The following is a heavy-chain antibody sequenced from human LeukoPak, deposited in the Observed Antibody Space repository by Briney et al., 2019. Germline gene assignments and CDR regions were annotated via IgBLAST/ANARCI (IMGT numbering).Heavy chain of an antibody. Sequence: SVKLSCKASGYTFTSCDINWDRQANGQGHGRVGWMNLNSGNTGYTQKFQGRVTMTRNNSISTAYMELSSLRSEDTAVYYCAREAANCSSTSCYAKYYYYMDVWGKGTTVTVSS. CDR3: AREAANCSSTSCYAKYYYYMDV. D-gene: IGHD2-2*01. V-gene: IGHV1-8*01. CDR1: GYTFTSCD. CDR2: MNLNSGNT. J-gene: IGHJ6*03.